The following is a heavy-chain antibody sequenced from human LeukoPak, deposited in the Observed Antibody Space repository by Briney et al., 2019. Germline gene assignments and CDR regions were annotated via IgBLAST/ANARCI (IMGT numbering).Heavy chain of an antibody. CDR1: GFTFSSYA. D-gene: IGHD5-18*01. CDR3: AKVRGYSYGYGDY. V-gene: IGHV3-23*01. J-gene: IGHJ4*02. CDR2: ISGSGGST. Sequence: PGGSLRLSCAASGFTFSSYAMSWVRQAPGKGLEWVSAISGSGGSTYCADSVKGRFTISRDNSKNTLYLQMNSLRAEDTAVYYCAKVRGYSYGYGDYWGQGTLVTVSS.